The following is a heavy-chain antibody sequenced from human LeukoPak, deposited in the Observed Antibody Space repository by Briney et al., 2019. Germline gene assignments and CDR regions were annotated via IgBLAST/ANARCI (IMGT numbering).Heavy chain of an antibody. CDR1: GYTFTSYY. J-gene: IGHJ6*02. CDR3: ASFYYYGSGSYYPPYYYYGMDV. V-gene: IGHV1-46*01. CDR2: INPSGGSA. Sequence: ASVKVSCKASGYTFTSYYMHWVRQAPGQGLVWMGIINPSGGSASYAQKFQGRVTMTRDMSTSTVYMELSSLRSEDTAVYYCASFYYYGSGSYYPPYYYYGMDVWAQGTTVTVSS. D-gene: IGHD3-10*01.